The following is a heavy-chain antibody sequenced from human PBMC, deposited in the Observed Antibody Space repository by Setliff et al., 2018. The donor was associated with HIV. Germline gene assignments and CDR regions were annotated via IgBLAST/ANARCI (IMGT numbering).Heavy chain of an antibody. CDR3: ARHSDWYGNDAFDI. V-gene: IGHV3-23*01. J-gene: IGHJ3*02. CDR1: GFTFSSYA. CDR2: ISNNGGKT. D-gene: IGHD6-19*01. Sequence: PGGSLRLSCAASGFTFSSYAMTWVRQAPGKGLEWVSSISNNGGKTYYADSEKGRFTISRDNAKNTLYLQMNSLRGEDTAVYYCARHSDWYGNDAFDIWGQGTRVTISS.